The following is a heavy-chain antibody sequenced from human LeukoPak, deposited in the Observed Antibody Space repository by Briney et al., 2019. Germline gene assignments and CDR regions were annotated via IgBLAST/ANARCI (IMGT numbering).Heavy chain of an antibody. CDR2: INNDGSRT. CDR3: VREADCTGGSCYLSRWLDP. D-gene: IGHD2-15*01. Sequence: GGSLRLSCAASGFTFSSYWMHWVRQARGKGLVSVSRINNDGSRTTYADSVKGRFTISRDNAKNTVYLQMNNLRDEDTAVYYCVREADCTGGSCYLSRWLDPWGQGTLVTVSS. CDR1: GFTFSSYW. V-gene: IGHV3-74*01. J-gene: IGHJ5*02.